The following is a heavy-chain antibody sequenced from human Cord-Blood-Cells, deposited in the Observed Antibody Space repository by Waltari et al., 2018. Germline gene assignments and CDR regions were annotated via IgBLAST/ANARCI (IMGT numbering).Heavy chain of an antibody. D-gene: IGHD5-12*01. CDR1: GYSFTSYW. CDR2: IDPGDADT. CDR3: ARRRDGYNFDY. Sequence: EVQLVQSGAEVKKPGESLKISCKGSGYSFTSYWIGWVRQMPGKGLEWMGIIDPGDADTRDSPAVQGQVTIAADKSISTAYLQWSSLKASDTAMYYCARRRDGYNFDYWGQGTLVTVSS. J-gene: IGHJ4*02. V-gene: IGHV5-51*03.